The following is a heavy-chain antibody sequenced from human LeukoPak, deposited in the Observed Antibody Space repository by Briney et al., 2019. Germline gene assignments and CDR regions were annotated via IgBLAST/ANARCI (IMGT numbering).Heavy chain of an antibody. J-gene: IGHJ4*02. D-gene: IGHD6-13*01. CDR3: AKTHSSSWSELGY. CDR1: GFTFSSYW. V-gene: IGHV3-7*03. CDR2: IKEDGSQT. Sequence: GGSLRLSCAASGFTFSSYWMTWVRQAPGKGLEWVANIKEDGSQTYYGDSVKGRFTISRDNSKNSLYLQMNSLRVEDTALYYCAKTHSSSWSELGYWGQGTLVTVSS.